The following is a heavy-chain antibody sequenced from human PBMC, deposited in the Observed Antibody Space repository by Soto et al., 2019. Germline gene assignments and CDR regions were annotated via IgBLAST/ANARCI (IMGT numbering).Heavy chain of an antibody. CDR3: ARDKGIAAAGSNWFDP. CDR1: GYTFTSYD. D-gene: IGHD6-13*01. CDR2: MNPNSGNT. J-gene: IGHJ5*02. V-gene: IGHV1-8*01. Sequence: ASVKVSCKASGYTFTSYDINWVRQATGQGLEWMGWMNPNSGNTGYAQNFQGRVTMTRNTSISTAYMELSSLRSEDTAVYYCARDKGIAAAGSNWFDPWGQGTLVTVYS.